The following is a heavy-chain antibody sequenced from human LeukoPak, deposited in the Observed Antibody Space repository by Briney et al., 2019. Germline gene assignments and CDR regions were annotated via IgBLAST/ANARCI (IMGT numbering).Heavy chain of an antibody. CDR2: VSGSGDST. Sequence: GGSLRLSCAVSGFTFSHYAMSWVRQAPGKGLEWVSAVSGSGDSTYYAGSVKGRFTISRDNSKNTLYLQMNSLRAEDTAVYYCAKQPIAAAGTYYFDYWGQGTLVTVSS. CDR3: AKQPIAAAGTYYFDY. V-gene: IGHV3-23*01. CDR1: GFTFSHYA. D-gene: IGHD6-13*01. J-gene: IGHJ4*02.